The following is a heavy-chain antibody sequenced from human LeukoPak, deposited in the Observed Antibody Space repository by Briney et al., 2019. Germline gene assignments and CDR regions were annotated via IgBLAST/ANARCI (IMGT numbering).Heavy chain of an antibody. V-gene: IGHV3-30*18. D-gene: IGHD4-17*01. J-gene: IGHJ3*02. CDR2: ISYDGSNK. Sequence: GGSLRLSCAASGFTFSSYGMHWVRQAPGKGLEWVAVISYDGSNKYNEDSVKGRFTISRDNSKNTLYLQMNSLRAEDTAVYYCANLATVTTRGVFDIWGQGTMVTVSS. CDR3: ANLATVTTRGVFDI. CDR1: GFTFSSYG.